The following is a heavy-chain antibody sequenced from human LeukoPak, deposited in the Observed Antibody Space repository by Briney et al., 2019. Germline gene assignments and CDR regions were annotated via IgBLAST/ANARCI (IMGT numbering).Heavy chain of an antibody. CDR1: GGSFSGYY. V-gene: IGHV4-34*01. Sequence: KPSETLSLTCAVYGGSFSGYYWSWIRQPPGKGLEWIGEINHSGSTNYNPSLKSRVTISVDTSKNQFSLKLSSATAADTAVYYCARGRIAARKHYYYYMDVRGKGTTVTVSS. J-gene: IGHJ6*03. D-gene: IGHD6-6*01. CDR2: INHSGST. CDR3: ARGRIAARKHYYYYMDV.